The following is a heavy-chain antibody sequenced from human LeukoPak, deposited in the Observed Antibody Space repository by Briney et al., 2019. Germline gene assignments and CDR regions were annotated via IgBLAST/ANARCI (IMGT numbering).Heavy chain of an antibody. V-gene: IGHV3-23*01. Sequence: GGSLRLSCAASEFTFNTYPMNWVRQAPGKGLEWVSTISGIGGVAYYPDSVKGRFTVSRDNSKNTLFLQMTSLRAEDTAVYYCARGAQSTVFDLWGRGTLVTVSP. CDR3: ARGAQSTVFDL. D-gene: IGHD4-17*01. CDR2: ISGIGGVA. J-gene: IGHJ2*01. CDR1: EFTFNTYP.